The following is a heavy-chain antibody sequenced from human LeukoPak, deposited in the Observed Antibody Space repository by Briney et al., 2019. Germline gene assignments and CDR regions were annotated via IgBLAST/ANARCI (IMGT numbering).Heavy chain of an antibody. CDR3: AREAVAGGSGSNYYYYGVDV. J-gene: IGHJ6*02. CDR2: ISYSGST. CDR1: GFTFSSYW. Sequence: GSLRLSCAASGFTFSSYWMSWIRQPPGKGLEWIGFISYSGSTNYNPSLKSRVTISVDTSKNRFSLKLSSVTAADTAVYYCAREAVAGGSGSNYYYYGVDVWGQGTTVTVSS. V-gene: IGHV4-59*01. D-gene: IGHD3-10*01.